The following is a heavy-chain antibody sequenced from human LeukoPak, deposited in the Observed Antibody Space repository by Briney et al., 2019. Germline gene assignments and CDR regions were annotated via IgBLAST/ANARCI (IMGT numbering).Heavy chain of an antibody. V-gene: IGHV3-48*03. J-gene: IGHJ4*02. CDR3: ARLGHSSSDFDY. Sequence: GGSLRLSCAASGFTFSSYEMNWVRQAPGKGLEWVSYISSSGSTIYYADSVKGRFTISRDNAKNSLYLQMNSLRAEDTAVYYCARLGHSSSDFDYWGQGTLVTVSS. D-gene: IGHD6-6*01. CDR2: ISSSGSTI. CDR1: GFTFSSYE.